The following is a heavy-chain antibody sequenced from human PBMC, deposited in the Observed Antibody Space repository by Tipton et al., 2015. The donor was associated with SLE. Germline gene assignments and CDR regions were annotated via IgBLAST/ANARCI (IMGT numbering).Heavy chain of an antibody. Sequence: LRLSCTVSGDSISSDYWSWIRQPAGKGLEWIGRIYTSGSTNYNPSLKSRVTMSVDTSKNQFSLKLSSVTAADTAVYYCARDTRLAAAGPGDAFDIWGQGTMVTVSS. D-gene: IGHD6-13*01. V-gene: IGHV4-4*07. CDR1: GDSISSDY. J-gene: IGHJ3*02. CDR3: ARDTRLAAAGPGDAFDI. CDR2: IYTSGST.